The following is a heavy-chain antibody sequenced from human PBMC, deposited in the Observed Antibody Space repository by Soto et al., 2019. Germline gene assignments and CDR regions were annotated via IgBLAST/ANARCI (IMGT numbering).Heavy chain of an antibody. V-gene: IGHV4-59*01. Sequence: SETLSLTCTVSGGSLSSYYWSWIRQPPGKGLEWIGYIYYTGSTNYNPSLKSRVTISVDTSKNQFSLKLSSVTAADTAVYYCARAVDTTMAGFYFDYWGQGTLVTVSS. CDR3: ARAVDTTMAGFYFDY. CDR1: GGSLSSYY. J-gene: IGHJ4*02. CDR2: IYYTGST. D-gene: IGHD5-18*01.